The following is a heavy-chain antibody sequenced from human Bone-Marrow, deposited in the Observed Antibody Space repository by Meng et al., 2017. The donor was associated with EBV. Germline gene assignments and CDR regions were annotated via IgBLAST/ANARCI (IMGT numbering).Heavy chain of an antibody. CDR3: ARFRAFDI. CDR1: GGSFSGYY. Sequence: QVQLREWAVRLLKPSETLSLTCAVYGGSFSGYYWSWIRQPPGKGLEWIGEINHSGSTNYNPSLKSRVTISVDTSKNQFSLKLSSVTAADTAVYYCARFRAFDIWGQGTMVTVSS. V-gene: IGHV4-34*02. CDR2: INHSGST. J-gene: IGHJ3*02.